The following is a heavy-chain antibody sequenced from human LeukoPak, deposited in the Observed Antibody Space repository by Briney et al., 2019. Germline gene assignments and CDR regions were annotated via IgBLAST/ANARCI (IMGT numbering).Heavy chain of an antibody. Sequence: PGGSLRPCCASPGFMFHDYAIHVVRQAPGKGLEWVSLISGDGGSTFYADSVKGRFTISRDNSKNSLYLQMSSLRSEDTALYYCARESESSGWNAYGGRGPLAT. D-gene: IGHD3-22*01. CDR1: GFMFHDYA. V-gene: IGHV3-43*02. J-gene: IGHJ2*01. CDR2: ISGDGGST. CDR3: ARESESSGWNAY.